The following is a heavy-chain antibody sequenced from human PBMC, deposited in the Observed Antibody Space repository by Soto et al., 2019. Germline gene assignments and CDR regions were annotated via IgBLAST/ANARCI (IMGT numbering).Heavy chain of an antibody. CDR1: GFSLSTRGVG. CDR3: AQTPRGYSSHFAY. Sequence: QITLKESGPTLVKPTQTLTLTCTFSGFSLSTRGVGVGWFRQPPGKALEWLALIYWDEDEGYSPSLKSRPTITKDTSKTQVVLTTTNMDPPDTATYYSAQTPRGYSSHFAYWGQGTLVTVSS. V-gene: IGHV2-5*02. CDR2: IYWDEDE. D-gene: IGHD5-18*01. J-gene: IGHJ4*02.